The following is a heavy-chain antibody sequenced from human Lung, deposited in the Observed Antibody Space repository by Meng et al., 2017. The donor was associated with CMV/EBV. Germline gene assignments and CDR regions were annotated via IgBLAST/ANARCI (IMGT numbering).Heavy chain of an antibody. CDR2: IYHSGST. CDR3: ARVGAYCGGDCYHPR. Sequence: GQLRRSGPGRVKPSGPLSLPWAVSGGSLSSRNWWSWVRQPPGKGLEWIGEIYHSGSTNYNPSLKSRVTISVDESKNQFSLRLSSVTAADTAVYYCARVGAYCGGDCYHPRWGQGTLVTVSS. CDR1: GGSLSSRNW. J-gene: IGHJ4*02. D-gene: IGHD2-21*02. V-gene: IGHV4-4*02.